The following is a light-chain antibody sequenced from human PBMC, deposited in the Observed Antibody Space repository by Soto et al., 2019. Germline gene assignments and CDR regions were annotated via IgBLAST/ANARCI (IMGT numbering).Light chain of an antibody. CDR3: QAWHSSSDL. CDR2: DDS. Sequence: SYELTQPPSVSVAPGQTARITFGGNDIGSKSVHWYQQKPGQAPLLAVYDDSDRPSGIPERFSGSNSGNTATLTISRVEAGDEADYYCQAWHSSSDLFGGGTKVTVL. CDR1: DIGSKS. V-gene: IGLV3-21*02. J-gene: IGLJ2*01.